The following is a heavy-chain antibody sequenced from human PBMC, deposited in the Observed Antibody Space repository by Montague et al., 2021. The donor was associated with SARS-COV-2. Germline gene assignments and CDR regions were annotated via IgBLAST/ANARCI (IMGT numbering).Heavy chain of an antibody. CDR1: GFNFNDYD. J-gene: IGHJ4*02. Sequence: SLRLSCATSGFNFNDYDMYWVRQAPGKGLEWVGGISYDGSEKFYADSVQGRFTISRDNSRNTLYLQMNSLRHEDTAMYYCAREGISLCESLTPHFEHWGQGTLVTVSS. CDR3: AREGISLCESLTPHFEH. CDR2: ISYDGSEK. D-gene: IGHD1-14*01. V-gene: IGHV3-30*14.